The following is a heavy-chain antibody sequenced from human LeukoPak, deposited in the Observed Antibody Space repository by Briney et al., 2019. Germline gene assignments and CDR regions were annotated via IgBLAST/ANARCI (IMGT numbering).Heavy chain of an antibody. CDR3: ATSLSGWFGPSAYY. V-gene: IGHV3-48*03. CDR2: ISGDGRAI. D-gene: IGHD6-19*01. Sequence: GGSLRLSCAASGFAFSTYEMSWVRQAPGKGLEWVSFISGDGRAIHYADPVRGRFTISADNARNSVFLQMNSLRAEDTGVYYCATSLSGWFGPSAYYCGQGTLVTVSS. J-gene: IGHJ4*02. CDR1: GFAFSTYE.